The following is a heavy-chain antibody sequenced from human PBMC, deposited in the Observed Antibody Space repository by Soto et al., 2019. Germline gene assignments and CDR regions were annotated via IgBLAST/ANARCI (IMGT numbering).Heavy chain of an antibody. V-gene: IGHV4-39*02. CDR3: ARDSSSSSSQAGPKRLSSPFDP. CDR2: IYYSGST. Sequence: SETLSLTCTVSGGSISSYYWGWIRRPPGKGLEWIGSIYYSGSTYYNPSLKSRATISVDTSKNQFSLKLSSVTAADTAVYYCARDSSSSSSQAGPKRLSSPFDPWGQGTLVTVSS. D-gene: IGHD6-13*01. J-gene: IGHJ5*02. CDR1: GGSISSYY.